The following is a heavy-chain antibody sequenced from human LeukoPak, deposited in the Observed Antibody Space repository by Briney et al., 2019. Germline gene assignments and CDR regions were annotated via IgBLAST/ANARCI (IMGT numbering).Heavy chain of an antibody. CDR1: GGSFSGYY. CDR3: ARGREEAFDI. CDR2: INHSRST. V-gene: IGHV4-34*01. J-gene: IGHJ3*02. Sequence: SETLSLTCAAYGGSFSGYYWSWTRQPPGKGLEWIGEINHSRSTNYNPSLKSRVTISVDTSKNQFSLKLSSVTAADTAVYYCARGREEAFDIWGQGTMVTVSS.